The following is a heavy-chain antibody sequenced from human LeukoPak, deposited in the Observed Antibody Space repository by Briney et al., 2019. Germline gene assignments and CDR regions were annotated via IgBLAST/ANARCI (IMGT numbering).Heavy chain of an antibody. Sequence: SQTLSLTCTVSGGSISSGGYYWSWIRQPPGKGLEWIGYIYHSGSTYYNPSLKSRVTISVDRSKNQFSLKLSSVTAADTAVYYCAREGRATYGLRPGFDPWGQGTLVTVSS. J-gene: IGHJ5*02. CDR2: IYHSGST. V-gene: IGHV4-30-2*01. CDR3: AREGRATYGLRPGFDP. CDR1: GGSISSGGYY. D-gene: IGHD4-17*01.